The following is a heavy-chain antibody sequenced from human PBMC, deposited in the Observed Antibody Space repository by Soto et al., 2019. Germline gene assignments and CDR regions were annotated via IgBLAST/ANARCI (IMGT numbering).Heavy chain of an antibody. CDR2: INPSGGST. Sequence: ASVKVSCKASGYTSISYYMYWVRQAPREGLECTGIINPSGGSTSYAQKFQGRVTMTRDTSTSTVYMELSSLRSEDTAVYYCARDRVRFVVVPAAIYYYYGMDVRGQGTTVTVSS. J-gene: IGHJ6*02. CDR1: GYTSISYY. D-gene: IGHD2-2*01. V-gene: IGHV1-46*01. CDR3: ARDRVRFVVVPAAIYYYYGMDV.